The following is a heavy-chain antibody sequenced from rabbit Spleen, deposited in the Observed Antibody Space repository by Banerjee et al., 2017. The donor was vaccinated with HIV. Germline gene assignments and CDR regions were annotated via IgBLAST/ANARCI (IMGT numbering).Heavy chain of an antibody. CDR3: TRNFDL. J-gene: IGHJ4*01. V-gene: IGHV1S45*01. CDR1: GFDFSSYA. CDR2: IYAGSTGTI. Sequence: QEQLVESGGGLVQPGGSLKLSCKASGFDFSSYAVSWVRQAPGKGLEWIGTIYAGSTGTIDYASWAKGRFTISKTSSTAVTLQMTSLTAADTATYFCTRNFDLWGPGTLVTVS.